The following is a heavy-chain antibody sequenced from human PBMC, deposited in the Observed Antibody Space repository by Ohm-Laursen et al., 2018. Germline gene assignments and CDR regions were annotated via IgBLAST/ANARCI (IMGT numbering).Heavy chain of an antibody. D-gene: IGHD2-15*01. V-gene: IGHV3-23*01. Sequence: SLRLSCSASGFTFSSYWMNWVRQAPGKGLEWVSGISGSGSRTYYADSVKGRFTISRDNSKNTVHLQMNSLRAEDTAVYYCAKVYYCSGGSCYSWELTNGFDIWGQGTMVTVSS. CDR1: GFTFSSYW. CDR2: ISGSGSRT. J-gene: IGHJ3*02. CDR3: AKVYYCSGGSCYSWELTNGFDI.